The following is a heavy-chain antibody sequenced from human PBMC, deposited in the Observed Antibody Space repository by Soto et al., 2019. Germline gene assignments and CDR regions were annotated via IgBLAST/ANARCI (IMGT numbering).Heavy chain of an antibody. J-gene: IGHJ4*02. CDR2: ISINGGNT. V-gene: IGHV3-64*01. Sequence: PXXSLRLCFSASGFTFGSYAMHWVPQAPGKGLEYVCAISINGGNTYYANSVKGRITISRDNSKNTLYLQMGSLRAEDMAVYYCARGTIEYSSTSEFDYWGQGTLVTVSS. D-gene: IGHD6-6*01. CDR1: GFTFGSYA. CDR3: ARGTIEYSSTSEFDY.